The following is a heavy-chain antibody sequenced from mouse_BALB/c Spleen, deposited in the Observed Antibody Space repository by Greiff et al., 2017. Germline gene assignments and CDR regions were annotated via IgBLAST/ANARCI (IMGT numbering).Heavy chain of an antibody. CDR2: ISYSGST. Sequence: VQLKESGPGLVKPSQSLSLTCTVTGYSITSDYAWNWIRQFPGNKLEWMGYISYSGSTSYNPSLKSRISITRDTSKNQFFLQLNSVTTEDTATYYCARWDYGNPAWFAYWGQGTLVTVSA. D-gene: IGHD2-1*01. V-gene: IGHV3-2*02. J-gene: IGHJ3*01. CDR3: ARWDYGNPAWFAY. CDR1: GYSITSDYA.